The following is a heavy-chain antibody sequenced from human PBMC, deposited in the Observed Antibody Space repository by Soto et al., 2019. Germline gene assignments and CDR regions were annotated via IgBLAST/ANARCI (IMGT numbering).Heavy chain of an antibody. CDR1: GYSFYSHI. J-gene: IGHJ6*02. Sequence: QAQLVQSGAEVKKPGASVKVSLKSSGYSFYSHIISWVREAPGQGVEWMGRISADNSNTKYAEKFRGRVTMTTDTSTSTVYMELRNLRSDDTAVYYCARCIQQDYYYGMDVWGQGTTVTVSS. CDR2: ISADNSNT. D-gene: IGHD5-18*01. V-gene: IGHV1-18*01. CDR3: ARCIQQDYYYGMDV.